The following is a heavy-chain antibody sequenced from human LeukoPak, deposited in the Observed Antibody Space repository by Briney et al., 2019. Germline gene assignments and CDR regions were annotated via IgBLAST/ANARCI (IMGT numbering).Heavy chain of an antibody. CDR3: ARLHTVTKSFDY. CDR1: GGSISSGGYY. J-gene: IGHJ4*02. D-gene: IGHD4-17*01. Sequence: SETLSLTCTVSGGSISSGGYYWSWIRQHPGKGLEWIGYIYYSGSTYYNPSLKSRVTISVDTFKNQFSLKLSSVTAADTAVYYCARLHTVTKSFDYWGQGTLVTVSS. V-gene: IGHV4-31*03. CDR2: IYYSGST.